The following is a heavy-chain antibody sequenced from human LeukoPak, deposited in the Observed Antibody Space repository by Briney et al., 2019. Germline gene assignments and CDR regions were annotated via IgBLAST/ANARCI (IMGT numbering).Heavy chain of an antibody. CDR2: ISAYNGNT. D-gene: IGHD2-8*01. V-gene: IGHV1-18*01. J-gene: IGHJ4*02. CDR3: AREGEGYCTNGVCYRLGASDY. Sequence: ASVKVSCKASGYTFTIYGISWVRQAPGQGLEWMGWISAYNGNTNYAQKLQGRVTMTTDTSTSTAYMELRSLRSDDTAVYYCAREGEGYCTNGVCYRLGASDYWGQGTLVTVSS. CDR1: GYTFTIYG.